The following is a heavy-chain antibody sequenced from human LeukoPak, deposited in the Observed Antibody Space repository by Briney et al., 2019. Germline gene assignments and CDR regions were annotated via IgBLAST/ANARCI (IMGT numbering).Heavy chain of an antibody. J-gene: IGHJ3*02. Sequence: SEKLSLTCAVSGGSISSSNWWSWVRQPPGKGLEWIGEIYHSGSTNYNPSLKSRVSISVDKSKSQFSLKLSSVTAADTAVYYCAREGAAGTDAFDIWGQGTMGTVSS. CDR1: GGSISSSNW. D-gene: IGHD1-14*01. V-gene: IGHV4-4*02. CDR2: IYHSGST. CDR3: AREGAAGTDAFDI.